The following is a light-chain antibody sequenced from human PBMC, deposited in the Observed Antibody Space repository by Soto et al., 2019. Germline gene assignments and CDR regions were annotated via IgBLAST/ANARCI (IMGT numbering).Light chain of an antibody. CDR2: AAS. CDR3: QQLKSYPPIT. Sequence: DIQLTQSPSFLSASVGDRVTITCRASQGISSYLAWYQQKPGKAPNLLIYAASTLQSGVPSRFSGSGSGTEFTLTISSLQPEDFATYYCQQLKSYPPITFGQGTRLEIK. J-gene: IGKJ5*01. CDR1: QGISSY. V-gene: IGKV1-9*01.